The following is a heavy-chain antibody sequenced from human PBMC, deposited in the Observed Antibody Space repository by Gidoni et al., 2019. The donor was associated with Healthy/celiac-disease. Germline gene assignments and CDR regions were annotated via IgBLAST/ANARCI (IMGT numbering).Heavy chain of an antibody. V-gene: IGHV3-30-3*01. CDR3: AREPRDAFSFDY. J-gene: IGHJ4*02. Sequence: QVQLVESGVGVVQPGRSLRLSCAASGFTFSSYAMHWVRQAPGKGREWVEVISYDGSNKYYADAGKGRFTISRDNSKNTLYLQMNSRRAEETAVYYCAREPRDAFSFDYWGQGTLVTVSS. CDR2: ISYDGSNK. CDR1: GFTFSSYA.